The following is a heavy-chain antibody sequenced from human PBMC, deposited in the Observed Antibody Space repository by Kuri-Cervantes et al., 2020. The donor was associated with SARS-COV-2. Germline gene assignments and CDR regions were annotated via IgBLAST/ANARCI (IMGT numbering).Heavy chain of an antibody. V-gene: IGHV4-4*09. D-gene: IGHD6-19*01. Sequence: SETLSLTCSVSGDSMSSYNWSWIRQPPGKGLEWIGYIYNSGTTDYNPSLKSRVTISMDTSKNQFSLELRSVTAADTAVYYCARNPNSGPFDYWGQGTTVTVSS. J-gene: IGHJ4*03. CDR1: GDSMSSYN. CDR2: IYNSGTT. CDR3: ARNPNSGPFDY.